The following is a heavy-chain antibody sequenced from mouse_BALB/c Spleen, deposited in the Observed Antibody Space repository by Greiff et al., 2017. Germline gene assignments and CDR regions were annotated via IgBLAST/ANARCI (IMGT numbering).Heavy chain of an antibody. D-gene: IGHD2-1*01. CDR3: AREAIYYGLSYAMDD. CDR2: IDPANGNT. J-gene: IGHJ4*01. CDR1: GFNIKDTY. Sequence: VQLQQSGAELVKPGASVKLSCTASGFNIKDTYMHWVKQRPEQGLEWIGRIDPANGNTKYDPKFQGKATITADTSSNTAYLQLSSLTSEDTAVYYCAREAIYYGLSYAMDDWGQGTSVTVSS. V-gene: IGHV14-3*02.